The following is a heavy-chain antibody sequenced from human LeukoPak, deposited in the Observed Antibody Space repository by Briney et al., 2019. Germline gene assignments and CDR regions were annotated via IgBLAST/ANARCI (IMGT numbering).Heavy chain of an antibody. CDR3: ASVPDYDILTGYSPYYFDY. V-gene: IGHV4-4*02. J-gene: IGHJ4*02. CDR1: GASIRSSNW. Sequence: SETLSLTCAVSGASIRSSNWWSWVRQPPGKGLEWIGEIYHSGSTNYNPSLKSRVTISVDKSKNQFSLKLSSVTAADTAVYYCASVPDYDILTGYSPYYFDYWGQGALVTVSS. D-gene: IGHD3-9*01. CDR2: IYHSGST.